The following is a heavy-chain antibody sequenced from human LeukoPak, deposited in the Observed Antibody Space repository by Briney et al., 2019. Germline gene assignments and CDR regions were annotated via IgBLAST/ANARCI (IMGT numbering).Heavy chain of an antibody. D-gene: IGHD2-21*01. V-gene: IGHV3-23*01. CDR3: AKRGDYHGSGFSAALEV. J-gene: IGHJ3*01. CDR1: GFTFSGYA. Sequence: GGSLRLSCAASGFTFSGYAMNWVRQAPGKGLEWVSGISGSAGATIYADSVKGRFTISRDNSKNTLSLQIDSLRADDTAVYFCAKRGDYHGSGFSAALEVWGQGTMVTVTS. CDR2: ISGSAGAT.